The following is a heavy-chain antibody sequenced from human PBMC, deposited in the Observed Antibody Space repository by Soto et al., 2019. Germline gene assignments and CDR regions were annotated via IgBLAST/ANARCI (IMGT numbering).Heavy chain of an antibody. Sequence: VQLVQSGAEVKKPGASVKVSCKASGYSFTSYYMHWVRQAPGQGLEWMGIINPSGGSTNYTQKFQGGGISTRETSTSTGYMELSMLRSEKTAVYYCARGRVRSSSVVSWFDPWGQGTLVTVSS. CDR3: ARGRVRSSSVVSWFDP. CDR1: GYSFTSYY. CDR2: INPSGGST. D-gene: IGHD6-6*01. V-gene: IGHV1-46*01. J-gene: IGHJ5*02.